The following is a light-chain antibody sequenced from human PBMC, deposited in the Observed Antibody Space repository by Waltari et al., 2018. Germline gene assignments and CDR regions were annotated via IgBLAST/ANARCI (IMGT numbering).Light chain of an antibody. J-gene: IGKJ3*01. CDR2: AAF. Sequence: IQLTQSPSSLSASVGDRVTITCRASQGISSYLVWYQQTPGKPPKLLFYAAFTLQSGVPSRFSGSGSGTDFTLTINSLQPEDLATYYCQQVIDYPFTFGPGTKVDIK. CDR1: QGISSY. V-gene: IGKV1-9*01. CDR3: QQVIDYPFT.